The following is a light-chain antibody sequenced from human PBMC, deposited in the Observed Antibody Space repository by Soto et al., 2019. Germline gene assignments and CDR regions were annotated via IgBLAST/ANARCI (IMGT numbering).Light chain of an antibody. CDR2: EVN. CDR3: PSRAGYSNL. Sequence: QSALTQPPSASGSPGQSVAISCTGTSSDVGASDYVSWYQQHSGKAPKLLLYEVNKRPSGVPDRFSGSKSGNTASLTVSALQADDEAYYYCPSRAGYSNLLGTGTKLTVL. J-gene: IGLJ1*01. CDR1: SSDVGASDY. V-gene: IGLV2-8*01.